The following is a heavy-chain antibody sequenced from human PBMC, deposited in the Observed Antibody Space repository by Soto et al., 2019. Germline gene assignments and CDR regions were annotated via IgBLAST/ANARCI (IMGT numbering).Heavy chain of an antibody. CDR3: ARGGGRFLEWLLYFGY. CDR1: GGSFSGYY. CDR2: INHSGST. D-gene: IGHD3-3*01. V-gene: IGHV4-34*01. Sequence: QVQLQQWGAGLLKPSETLSLTCAVYGGSFSGYYWSWIRQPPGKGLEWIGEINHSGSTNYNPSLKGRVTISVDTSKNQFSLKLSSVTAADTAGYYCARGGGRFLEWLLYFGYWGQGTLVTVSS. J-gene: IGHJ4*02.